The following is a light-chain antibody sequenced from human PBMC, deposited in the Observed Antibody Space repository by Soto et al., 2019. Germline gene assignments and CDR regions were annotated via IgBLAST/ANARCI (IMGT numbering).Light chain of an antibody. Sequence: DIPMTQSPSSLSASVGDRVTITCRASQSISSYLNWYQQKPGKAPKLLIYAASSLQSGVPSRFSGSGSGTDFTLTISSLQPEDFATYYCQQSYSTPRTSGQGTKPEIK. CDR2: AAS. J-gene: IGKJ2*02. CDR3: QQSYSTPRT. V-gene: IGKV1-39*01. CDR1: QSISSY.